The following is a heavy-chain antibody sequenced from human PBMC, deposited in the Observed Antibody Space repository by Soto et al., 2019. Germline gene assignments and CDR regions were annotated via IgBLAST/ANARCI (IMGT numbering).Heavy chain of an antibody. D-gene: IGHD7-27*01. J-gene: IGHJ4*02. CDR1: GFTFSSYG. Sequence: QVQLVESGGGVVQPGRSLRLSCAASGFTFSSYGMHWVRQAPGKGLEWMAVIWYDGNSKDYGDSVRGRFTVSRDNSKNTLYLQMDSLRAEDTAVYYCARDYSSGEGFDFWGQGTLVTVSS. V-gene: IGHV3-33*01. CDR3: ARDYSSGEGFDF. CDR2: IWYDGNSK.